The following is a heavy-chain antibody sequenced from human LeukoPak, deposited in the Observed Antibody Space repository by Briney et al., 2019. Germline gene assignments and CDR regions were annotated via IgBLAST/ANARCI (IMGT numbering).Heavy chain of an antibody. D-gene: IGHD2-2*01. J-gene: IGHJ4*02. CDR1: GFSFTSYW. V-gene: IGHV3-7*01. Sequence: GGSLRLSCAASGFSFTSYWMTWIRQAPEKGLEWVAHISEDGSVKYYVDSVKGRFTISRDNAKNSVYLQMNALRVDDTAVYYCVGEAPGYWGQGALVTVSS. CDR3: VGEAPGY. CDR2: ISEDGSVK.